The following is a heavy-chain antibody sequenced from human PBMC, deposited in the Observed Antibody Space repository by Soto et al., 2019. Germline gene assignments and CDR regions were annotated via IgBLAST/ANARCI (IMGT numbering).Heavy chain of an antibody. J-gene: IGHJ4*02. V-gene: IGHV1-18*01. CDR1: GYTFTSYG. CDR2: ISTSKGNT. Sequence: ASVKVSCKTSGYTFTSYGIAWVRQAPGQGLEWMGWISTSKGNTNYAQKFQGRVTMTTDTSTSTAYMELRSLRSDDTAEYYCATRSPAFDFWGQGTLVTVSS. CDR3: ATRSPAFDF.